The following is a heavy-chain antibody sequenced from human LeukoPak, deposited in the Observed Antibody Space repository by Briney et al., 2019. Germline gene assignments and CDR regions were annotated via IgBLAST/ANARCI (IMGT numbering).Heavy chain of an antibody. CDR3: AKEIWPTVTTPGHTHFDY. D-gene: IGHD4-17*01. J-gene: IGHJ4*02. Sequence: GGSLRLSCAASGFTFSSYAMHWVRQAPGKGMEYVSGISSNGGSTYYANSVKGRFTISRDNSKNTLYLQMGSLRAEDMAVYYCAKEIWPTVTTPGHTHFDYWGQGTLVTVSS. V-gene: IGHV3-64*01. CDR2: ISSNGGST. CDR1: GFTFSSYA.